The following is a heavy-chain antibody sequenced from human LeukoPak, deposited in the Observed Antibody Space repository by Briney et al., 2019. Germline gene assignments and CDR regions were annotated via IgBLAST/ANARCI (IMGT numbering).Heavy chain of an antibody. CDR1: GYTLTELS. CDR3: ATIAADAQGHPGGYYYYYMDV. CDR2: FYPEDGET. D-gene: IGHD6-13*01. V-gene: IGHV1-24*01. J-gene: IGHJ6*03. Sequence: ASVKVSCKVSGYTLTELSMHWVRQAPGKGLELMGGFYPEDGETIYAQKFQGRVTMTEDTSTDTAYMELSSLRSEDTAVYYCATIAADAQGHPGGYYYYYMDVWGKGTTVTVSS.